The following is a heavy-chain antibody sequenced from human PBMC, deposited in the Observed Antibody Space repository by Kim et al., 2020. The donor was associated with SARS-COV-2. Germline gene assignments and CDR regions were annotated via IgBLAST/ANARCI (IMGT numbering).Heavy chain of an antibody. D-gene: IGHD6-19*01. CDR3: ARRNSGWNDAFDI. CDR1: GGSISSRGYY. J-gene: IGHJ3*02. V-gene: IGHV4-39*01. Sequence: SETLSLTCTVSGGSISSRGYYWAWIRQPPGKGLEWIGSIYYIGITYYNPSLKSRLTVSLDTSKNQFSLKLNSVTAADTAVYYCARRNSGWNDAFDIWGQGPLVTVSS. CDR2: IYYIGIT.